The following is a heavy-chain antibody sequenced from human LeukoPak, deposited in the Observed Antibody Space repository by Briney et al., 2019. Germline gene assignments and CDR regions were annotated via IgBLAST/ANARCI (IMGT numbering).Heavy chain of an antibody. CDR3: ARQRDSSGWYRDLYYFDY. CDR2: IYYSGST. Sequence: SETLSLTCTVSGGSISSSSYYWGRIRQPPGKGLEWIGSIYYSGSTYYNPSLKSRVTISVDTSKNQFSLKLSSVTAADTAVYYCARQRDSSGWYRDLYYFDYWGQGTLVTVSS. V-gene: IGHV4-39*01. CDR1: GGSISSSSYY. D-gene: IGHD6-19*01. J-gene: IGHJ4*02.